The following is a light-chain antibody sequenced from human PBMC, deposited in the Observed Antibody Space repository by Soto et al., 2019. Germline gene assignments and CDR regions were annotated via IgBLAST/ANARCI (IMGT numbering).Light chain of an antibody. CDR2: DVR. V-gene: IGLV2-11*01. CDR1: SSDVGTYNY. CDR3: CSYAGSPRDV. J-gene: IGLJ1*01. Sequence: QPVLTQPRSVSGSLGQSVTISCTGTSSDVGTYNYVSWYQQHPGKAPKVMIYDVRERPSGVPDRFSGSKAGNTASLTISGHQAEEEADYYCCSYAGSPRDVLGTGTKLTVL.